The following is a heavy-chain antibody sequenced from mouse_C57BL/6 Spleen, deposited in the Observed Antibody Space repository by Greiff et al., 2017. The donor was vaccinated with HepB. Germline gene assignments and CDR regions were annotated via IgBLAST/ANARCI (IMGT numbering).Heavy chain of an antibody. V-gene: IGHV5-4*01. CDR1: GFTFSSYA. CDR2: ISDGGSYT. CDR3: ARSPITTVVARYFDV. Sequence: EVQGVESGGGLVKPGGSLKLSCAASGFTFSSYAMSWVRQTPEKRLEWVATISDGGSYTYYPDNVKGRFTISRDNAKNNLYLQMSHLKSEDTAMYYCARSPITTVVARYFDVWGTGTTVTVSS. D-gene: IGHD1-1*01. J-gene: IGHJ1*03.